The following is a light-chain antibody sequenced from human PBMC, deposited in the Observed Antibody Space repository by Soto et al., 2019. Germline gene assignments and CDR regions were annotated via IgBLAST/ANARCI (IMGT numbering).Light chain of an antibody. Sequence: EIVLTQSPGTLSLSPGERATLSCRASQSVSSSYFAWYQQKPGQAPRLLIYAASSRATGIPDGFSGSGSGTNFTLTISRREPEDFAVYYCQQYGSSPLTFGGGTKVEIK. V-gene: IGKV3-20*01. J-gene: IGKJ4*01. CDR2: AAS. CDR1: QSVSSSY. CDR3: QQYGSSPLT.